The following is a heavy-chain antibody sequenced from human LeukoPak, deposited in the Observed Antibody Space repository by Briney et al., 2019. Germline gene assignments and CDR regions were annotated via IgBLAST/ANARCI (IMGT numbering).Heavy chain of an antibody. V-gene: IGHV1-8*03. CDR1: GYTFTSYV. CDR3: ARDHLKRRRDIVVVPAAGGFVWYFDL. D-gene: IGHD2-2*01. J-gene: IGHJ2*01. Sequence: ASVKVSCKASGYTFTSYVINWVRQATGQGLEWMGWMNPNSGNTDYAQKFQGRVTITRNTSISTAYMELSSLRSEDPAVYYCARDHLKRRRDIVVVPAAGGFVWYFDLWGRGTLVTVSS. CDR2: MNPNSGNT.